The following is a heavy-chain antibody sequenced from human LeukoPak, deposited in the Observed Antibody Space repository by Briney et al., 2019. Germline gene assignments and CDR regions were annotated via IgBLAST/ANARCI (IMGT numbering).Heavy chain of an antibody. J-gene: IGHJ1*01. D-gene: IGHD1-26*01. Sequence: ASVKVSCKACGFTFTDFYMQWVRQAPGQGLEWMGWINLNSGGTNYAQKFQGRVTMTRDTSISTAYMELSRLRSGDTAVYYCARSWSTGSQEYFQLWGQGTWSPSPQ. CDR3: ARSWSTGSQEYFQL. CDR1: GFTFTDFY. V-gene: IGHV1-2*02. CDR2: INLNSGGT.